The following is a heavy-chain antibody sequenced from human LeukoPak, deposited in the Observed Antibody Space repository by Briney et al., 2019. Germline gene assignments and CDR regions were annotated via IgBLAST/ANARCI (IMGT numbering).Heavy chain of an antibody. CDR1: GYTFTGYY. D-gene: IGHD1-26*01. CDR3: ARVGYGGSYPPDY. V-gene: IGHV1-2*06. J-gene: IGHJ4*02. CDR2: INPNSGGT. Sequence: ASVKVSCKASGYTFTGYYMHWVRQAPGQGLEWMGRINPNSGGTNYAQKFQGRVTMTRDTSISTAYMELSRLRSDDTAVYYCARVGYGGSYPPDYWGQGTLVTVSS.